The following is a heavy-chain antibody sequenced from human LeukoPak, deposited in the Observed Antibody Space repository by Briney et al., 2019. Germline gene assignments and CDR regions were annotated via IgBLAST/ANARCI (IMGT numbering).Heavy chain of an antibody. V-gene: IGHV3-15*01. D-gene: IGHD3-10*01. J-gene: IGHJ3*02. CDR2: IKSKTDGGTT. CDR1: GFTFSNAW. CDR3: TTDRRWFGGGLGAFDI. Sequence: GGSLRLSCAASGFTFSNAWMSWVRQAPGKGLEWVGRIKSKTDGGTTDYAAPVKGRITISRDDSKNTLYLQMNSLKTEDTAVYYCTTDRRWFGGGLGAFDIWSQGTMVTVSS.